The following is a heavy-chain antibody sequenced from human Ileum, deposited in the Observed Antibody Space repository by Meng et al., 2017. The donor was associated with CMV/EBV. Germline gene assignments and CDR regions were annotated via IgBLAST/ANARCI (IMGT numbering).Heavy chain of an antibody. CDR2: ISAKNGDT. CDR3: ARAGAEVTTHFDF. CDR1: RYNFDIFG. Sequence: QAQLVQSGPELQKPGASGKVSCKASRYNFDIFGMTWVRQVPGQGLEWVGWISAKNGDTRYARKFQGRVTVTTDTSTKTVYMEVRGLRSDDSAVYYCARAGAEVTTHFDFWGQGTLVVASS. D-gene: IGHD2-21*02. J-gene: IGHJ4*02. V-gene: IGHV1-18*04.